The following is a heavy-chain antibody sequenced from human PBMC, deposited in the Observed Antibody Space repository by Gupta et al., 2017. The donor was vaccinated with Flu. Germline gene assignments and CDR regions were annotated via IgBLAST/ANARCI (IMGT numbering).Heavy chain of an antibody. CDR3: ARDSGWKYFDY. V-gene: IGHV3-30*03. J-gene: IGHJ4*02. CDR1: GFIFSSYG. Sequence: QVQLVESGGGVVQPGRSLRLSCTASGFIFSSYGLHWVRQAPGKGLEWLVVMSNDGRNKYYADSVRGRFTISRDNSKNTLFLQMNSLRAEDTAVYFCARDSGWKYFDYWGQGTLVTVSS. CDR2: MSNDGRNK. D-gene: IGHD1-1*01.